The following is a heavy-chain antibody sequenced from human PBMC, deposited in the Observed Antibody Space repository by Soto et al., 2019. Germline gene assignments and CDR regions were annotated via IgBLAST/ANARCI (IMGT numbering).Heavy chain of an antibody. V-gene: IGHV4-4*07. CDR1: GGSISNYY. CDR3: ARASVGPPGGGSWIMPFDY. CDR2: IYTGGST. D-gene: IGHD2-15*01. J-gene: IGHJ4*02. Sequence: SETLSLTCTVCGGSISNYYWSWIRQPAGKGLEWIGRIYTGGSTNYNPSLKSRVTMSTDTSKNQFSLRLTSVTAADTAVYYCARASVGPPGGGSWIMPFDYWGQGALVTVSS.